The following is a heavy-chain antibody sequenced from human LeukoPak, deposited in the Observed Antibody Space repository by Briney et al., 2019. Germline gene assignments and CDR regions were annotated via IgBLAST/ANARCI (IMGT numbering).Heavy chain of an antibody. J-gene: IGHJ6*02. CDR3: ARVSPGGYCSGGSCYGMDV. CDR2: IYYSGST. Sequence: SETLSLTCTVSGGSISSTSYFWGWIRQPPGKGLEWIGSIYYSGSTNYNPSLKSRVTISVDTSKNQFSLKLSSVTAADTAVYYCARVSPGGYCSGGSCYGMDVWGQGTTVTVSS. V-gene: IGHV4-39*07. D-gene: IGHD2-15*01. CDR1: GGSISSTSYF.